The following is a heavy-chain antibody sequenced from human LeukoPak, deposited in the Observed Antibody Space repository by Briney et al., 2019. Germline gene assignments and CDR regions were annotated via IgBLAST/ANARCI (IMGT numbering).Heavy chain of an antibody. CDR3: ARSLPPYYYDSSGHNAFDI. CDR1: GFTFSSYA. CDR2: ISSSGSTI. V-gene: IGHV3-48*03. Sequence: PGRSLRLSCAASGFTFSSYAMHWIRQAPGKGLEWVSYISSSGSTIYYADSVKGRFTISRDNAKNSLYLQMNSLRAEDTAVYYCARSLPPYYYDSSGHNAFDIWGQGTMVTVSS. D-gene: IGHD3-22*01. J-gene: IGHJ3*02.